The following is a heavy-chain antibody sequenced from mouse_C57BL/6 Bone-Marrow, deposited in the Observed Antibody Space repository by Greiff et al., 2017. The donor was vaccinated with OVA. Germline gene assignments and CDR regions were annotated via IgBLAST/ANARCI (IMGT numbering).Heavy chain of an antibody. CDR2: IDPNSGGT. CDR3: ARSNYGSYYYAMDY. Sequence: QVQLQQPGAELVKPGASVKLSCKASGYTFTSYWMHWVKQRPGRGLEWLGRIDPNSGGTKYNEKFKSKATLTVDKPSSTAYMQLSSLTSEDSAVYYCARSNYGSYYYAMDYWGQGTSVTVSS. V-gene: IGHV1-72*01. D-gene: IGHD1-1*01. J-gene: IGHJ4*01. CDR1: GYTFTSYW.